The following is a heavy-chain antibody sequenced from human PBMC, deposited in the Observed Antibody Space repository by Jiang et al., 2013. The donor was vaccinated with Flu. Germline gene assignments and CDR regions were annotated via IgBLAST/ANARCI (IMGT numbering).Heavy chain of an antibody. CDR2: FDPEDGET. CDR1: GYTLTELS. D-gene: IGHD6-19*01. V-gene: IGHV1-24*01. CDR3: ATGGSGRHYSSVNFDY. Sequence: GAEVKKPGASVKVSCKVSGYTLTELSMHWVRQAPGKGLEWMGGFDPEDGETIYAQKFQGRVTMTEDTSTDTAYMELSSLLSDDTAVYYCATGGSGRHYSSVNFDYWGQGTLVTVSS. J-gene: IGHJ4*02.